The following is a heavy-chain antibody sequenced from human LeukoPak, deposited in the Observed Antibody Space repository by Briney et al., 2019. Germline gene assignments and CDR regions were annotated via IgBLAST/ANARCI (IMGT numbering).Heavy chain of an antibody. CDR3: ARAMTTVTAFDY. D-gene: IGHD4-17*01. J-gene: IGHJ4*02. V-gene: IGHV3-21*01. CDR1: GFTFSSYS. Sequence: GGSLRLSCAASGFTFSSYSMNWVRQAPGKGLEWVSSISSSSSYIYYANSVKGRFTIARDNAKNSLYLQMNSLRAEDTAVYYCARAMTTVTAFDYWGQGTLVTVSS. CDR2: ISSSSSYI.